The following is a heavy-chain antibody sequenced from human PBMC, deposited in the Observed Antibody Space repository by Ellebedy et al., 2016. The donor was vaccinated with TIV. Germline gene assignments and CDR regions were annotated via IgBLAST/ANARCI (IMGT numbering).Heavy chain of an antibody. CDR3: ARREGYYGSGSYYAN. Sequence: MPSETLSLTCAVYGGSFSGYYWSWIRQPPGKGLEWIGEINHSGSTNYNPSLKSRVTISVDTSKNQFSLKLSSVTAADTAGYYCARREGYYGSGSYYANWGQGTLVTVSS. CDR2: INHSGST. V-gene: IGHV4-34*01. J-gene: IGHJ4*02. CDR1: GGSFSGYY. D-gene: IGHD3-10*01.